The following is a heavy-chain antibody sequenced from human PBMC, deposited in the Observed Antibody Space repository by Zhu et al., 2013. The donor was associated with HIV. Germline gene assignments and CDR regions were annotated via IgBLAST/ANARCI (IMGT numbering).Heavy chain of an antibody. CDR3: ASFDYGAHFDY. D-gene: IGHD4-17*01. J-gene: IGHJ4*02. Sequence: QVRLQESGPGLVKPSETLSLTCTVSGGSISSSSYYWGWIRQPPGKGLEWIGSIYYSGSTYYNPSLKSRVTISVDTSKNQFSLKLSSVAAADTAVYYCASFDYGAHFDYWGQGTLVTVSS. CDR1: GGSISSSSYY. CDR2: IYYSGST. V-gene: IGHV4-39*07.